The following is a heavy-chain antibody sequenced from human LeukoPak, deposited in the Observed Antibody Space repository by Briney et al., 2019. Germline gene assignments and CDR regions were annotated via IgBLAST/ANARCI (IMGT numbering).Heavy chain of an antibody. V-gene: IGHV4-61*02. J-gene: IGHJ1*01. CDR1: GGSISSGSYY. CDR2: IYTSGST. Sequence: SETLSLTCTVSGGSISSGSYYWSWIRQPAGKGLEWIGRIYTSGSTNYNPSLKSRVTISVDTSKNQFSLKLSSVTAADTAVYYCARAAYYYGSGDLYFQHWGQGTPVTVSS. CDR3: ARAAYYYGSGDLYFQH. D-gene: IGHD3-10*01.